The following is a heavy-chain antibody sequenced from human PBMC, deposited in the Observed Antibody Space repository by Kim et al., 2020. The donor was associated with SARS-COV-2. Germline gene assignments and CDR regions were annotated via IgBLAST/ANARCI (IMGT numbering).Heavy chain of an antibody. D-gene: IGHD1-26*01. Sequence: PSLKSRVTISVATSKNQFSLKLGSVTAADTAVYYCARGSIGSYLVDAFDIWGQGTMVTVSS. J-gene: IGHJ3*02. CDR3: ARGSIGSYLVDAFDI. V-gene: IGHV4-39*01.